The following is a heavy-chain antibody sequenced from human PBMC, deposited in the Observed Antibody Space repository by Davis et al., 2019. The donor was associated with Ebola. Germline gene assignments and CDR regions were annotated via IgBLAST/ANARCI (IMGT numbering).Heavy chain of an antibody. V-gene: IGHV4-39*01. CDR2: IYYSGST. CDR1: GGSISSYY. J-gene: IGHJ6*02. CDR3: APWDYYDSSGYYYYYGMDV. Sequence: SETLSLTCTVSGGSISSYYWGWIRQPPGKGLEWIGSIYYSGSTYYNPSLKSRVTISVDTSKNQFSLKLSSVTAADTAVYYCAPWDYYDSSGYYYYYGMDVWGQGTTVTVSS. D-gene: IGHD3-22*01.